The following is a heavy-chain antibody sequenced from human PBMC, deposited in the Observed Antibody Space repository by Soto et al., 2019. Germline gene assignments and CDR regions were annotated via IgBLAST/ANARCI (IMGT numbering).Heavy chain of an antibody. J-gene: IGHJ3*02. V-gene: IGHV1-2*02. Sequence: ASVKVSCKASGDTFTGYYMHWVRQAPGQGLEWMGWISPHTGGTSYSQKFQGRVTMTRDTSISTAFMELSRLRSDDTAVYYCARAGGGYNYGNTAFDIWGQGTMVTVSS. D-gene: IGHD5-18*01. CDR2: ISPHTGGT. CDR3: ARAGGGYNYGNTAFDI. CDR1: GDTFTGYY.